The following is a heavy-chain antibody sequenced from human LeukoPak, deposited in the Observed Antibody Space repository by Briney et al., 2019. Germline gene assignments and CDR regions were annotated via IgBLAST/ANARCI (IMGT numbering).Heavy chain of an antibody. CDR2: IYYSGST. J-gene: IGHJ4*02. Sequence: SETLSLTCTVSGGSIKSYFWSWIRQPPGKGLKGIGHIYYSGSTNYNPSLRSRVTISVDTSKNQFSLKLSSVTAADTAVYYCARSYDSSGYYYVFDYWGQGTLVTVSS. V-gene: IGHV4-59*01. D-gene: IGHD3-22*01. CDR1: GGSIKSYF. CDR3: ARSYDSSGYYYVFDY.